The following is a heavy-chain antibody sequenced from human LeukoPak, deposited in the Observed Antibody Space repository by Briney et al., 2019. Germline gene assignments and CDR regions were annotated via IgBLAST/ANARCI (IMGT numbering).Heavy chain of an antibody. CDR3: ARDGRDGYNFDY. V-gene: IGHV3-30-3*01. CDR2: ISYDGSNK. J-gene: IGHJ4*02. Sequence: GGSLRLSCAASGFTFSSYAMHWVRQAPGKGLEWVAVISYDGSNKYYADSVKGRFTISRDNSKTTLYLQRNSLRAEDTAVYYCARDGRDGYNFDYWGQGTLVTVSS. D-gene: IGHD5-24*01. CDR1: GFTFSSYA.